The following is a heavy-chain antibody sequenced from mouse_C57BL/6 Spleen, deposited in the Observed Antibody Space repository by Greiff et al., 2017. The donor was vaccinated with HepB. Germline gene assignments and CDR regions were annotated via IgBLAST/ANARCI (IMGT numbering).Heavy chain of an antibody. CDR1: GFSLSTFGMG. D-gene: IGHD1-1*01. CDR3: ARIASSFITTVVATPFAY. J-gene: IGHJ3*01. Sequence: QVTLKVSGPGILQPSQTLSLTCSFSGFSLSTFGMGVGWIRQPSGKGLAWLVHIWWDDDKYYNPALKSRLTISKDTSKNQVFLKIANVDTADTATYYCARIASSFITTVVATPFAYWGQGTLVTVSA. CDR2: IWWDDDK. V-gene: IGHV8-8*01.